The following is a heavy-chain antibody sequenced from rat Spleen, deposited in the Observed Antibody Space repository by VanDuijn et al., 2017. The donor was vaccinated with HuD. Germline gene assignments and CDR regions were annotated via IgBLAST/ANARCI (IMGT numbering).Heavy chain of an antibody. CDR1: GFTFSDYG. CDR2: IGTGGGNT. CDR3: ARQWLTGSHWFFDF. V-gene: IGHV5S13*01. Sequence: EVQLVESNGGLVQPGRSLKLSCAASGFTFSDYGMAWVRQAPTTGLEWVATIGTGGGNTYYRDSVKGRFTISRDDAKSTLYLQMDSLRSEDTATYYCARQWLTGSHWFFDFWGPGTMVTVSS. J-gene: IGHJ1*01. D-gene: IGHD1-4*01.